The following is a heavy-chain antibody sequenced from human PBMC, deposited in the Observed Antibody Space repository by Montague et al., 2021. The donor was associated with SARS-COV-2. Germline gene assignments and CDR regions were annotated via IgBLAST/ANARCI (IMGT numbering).Heavy chain of an antibody. Sequence: SETLSLTCTVSGGSITNNNDYWVCIRQPPGKGLEWIVSNNYTGNTYYNPSLKSRVTISVVTSKNHFTLKLSSVTAAETAVYYCARLKRYFDSSGSPSAFDFWGQGTMVTVSS. D-gene: IGHD3-22*01. V-gene: IGHV4-39*02. CDR1: GGSITNNNDY. CDR3: ARLKRYFDSSGSPSAFDF. CDR2: NNYTGNT. J-gene: IGHJ3*01.